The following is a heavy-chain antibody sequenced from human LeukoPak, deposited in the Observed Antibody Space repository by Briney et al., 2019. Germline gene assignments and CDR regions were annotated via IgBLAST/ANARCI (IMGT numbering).Heavy chain of an antibody. D-gene: IGHD5-18*01. CDR2: ISYGGSNK. CDR3: ARDRRGYSYGAFDY. Sequence: QPGASLRLSCAASGFTFSSYAMHWVRQAPVKGLEWVAVISYGGSNKYYADSVKGRFTISRDNSKNTLYLQMNSLRAEDTAVYYCARDRRGYSYGAFDYWGQGTLVTVSS. V-gene: IGHV3-30*04. CDR1: GFTFSSYA. J-gene: IGHJ4*02.